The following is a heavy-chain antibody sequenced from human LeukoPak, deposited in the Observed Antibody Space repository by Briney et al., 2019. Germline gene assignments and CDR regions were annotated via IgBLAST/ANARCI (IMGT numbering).Heavy chain of an antibody. CDR2: IKQDGSEK. CDR3: ARDFLGDFDWFTGSFDY. V-gene: IGHV3-7*01. Sequence: PGGSLRLSCAASGFTFSSYWMSWVRQAPGKGPEWVANIKQDGSEKYYVDSVKGRFTISRDNAKNSLYLQMNSLRAEDTAVYYCARDFLGDFDWFTGSFDYWGREPWSPSPQ. J-gene: IGHJ4*02. CDR1: GFTFSSYW. D-gene: IGHD3-9*01.